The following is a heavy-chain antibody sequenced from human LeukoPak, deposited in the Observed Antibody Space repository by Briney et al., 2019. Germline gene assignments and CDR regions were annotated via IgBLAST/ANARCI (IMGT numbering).Heavy chain of an antibody. CDR2: ISGSGGST. CDR3: AKDEVGGFDY. Sequence: GGSLRLSCAASGLTFSSYAMSWVRQAPGKGLEWVSAISGSGGSTYYADSVKGRFTVSRDNSKNTLYLQMNSLRAEDTAVYYCAKDEVGGFDYWGQGTLVTVSS. J-gene: IGHJ4*02. V-gene: IGHV3-23*01. CDR1: GLTFSSYA. D-gene: IGHD1-26*01.